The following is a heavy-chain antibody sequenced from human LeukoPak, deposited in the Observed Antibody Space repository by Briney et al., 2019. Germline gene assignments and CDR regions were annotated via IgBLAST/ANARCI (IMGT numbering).Heavy chain of an antibody. CDR3: AKRITVAAGIYFDS. J-gene: IGHJ4*02. CDR2: IYGGGTNT. D-gene: IGHD6-19*01. Sequence: GGSLRLSCVGSGFSFSSFAMIWVRQAPGKGLEWVSTIYGGGTNTFYADSVKGRFTISRDDSKNMQFLEMDSLRPEDTAVYFCAKRITVAAGIYFDSWGQGTLVTVSS. V-gene: IGHV3-23*01. CDR1: GFSFSSFA.